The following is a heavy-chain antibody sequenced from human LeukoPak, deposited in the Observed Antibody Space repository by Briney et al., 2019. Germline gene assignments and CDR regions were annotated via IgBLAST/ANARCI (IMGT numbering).Heavy chain of an antibody. CDR2: VNHSGST. J-gene: IGHJ4*02. CDR3: ASRRLRGREDN. V-gene: IGHV4-39*07. CDR1: GGSISSISYY. D-gene: IGHD5-12*01. Sequence: PSETLSLTSTVSGGSISSISYYWGWVRQPPGKGLEWIGEVNHSGSTNYNPSLKSRVTISVDTSKNQFSLKLSSVTAADTAVYYCASRRLRGREDNWGQGTLVTVSS.